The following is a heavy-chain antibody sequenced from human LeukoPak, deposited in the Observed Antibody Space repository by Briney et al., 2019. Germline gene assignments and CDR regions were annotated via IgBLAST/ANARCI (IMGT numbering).Heavy chain of an antibody. Sequence: ESGPTLVKPTQTLTLTCTFSGFSLSTSGVGVGWIRQPPGKALEWLALIYWNDDKRYSPSLKSRLTITKDTSKNQVVLTMTNMDPVDTATYYCALRRTDGAGATPPVYWGQGTLVTVSS. J-gene: IGHJ4*02. D-gene: IGHD1-26*01. CDR2: IYWNDDK. CDR3: ALRRTDGAGATPPVY. V-gene: IGHV2-5*01. CDR1: GFSLSTSGVG.